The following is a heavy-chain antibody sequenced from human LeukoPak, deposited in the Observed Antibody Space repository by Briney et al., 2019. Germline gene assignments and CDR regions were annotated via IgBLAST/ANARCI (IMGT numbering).Heavy chain of an antibody. CDR3: TRLDYYYYYYMDV. V-gene: IGHV1-46*03. CDR1: GYTFTSYY. CDR2: INPSGGST. Sequence: ASVKVSCKASGYTFTSYYMHWVRQAPGQGLEWMGIINPSGGSTSYAQKFQGRVTMTRDMSTSTVYMELSSLRSEDTAVYYCTRLDYYYYYYMDVWGKGTTVTVSS. J-gene: IGHJ6*03.